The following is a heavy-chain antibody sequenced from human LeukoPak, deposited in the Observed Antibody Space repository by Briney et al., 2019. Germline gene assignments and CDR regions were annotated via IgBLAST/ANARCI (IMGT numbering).Heavy chain of an antibody. CDR2: ISGSGDTT. J-gene: IGHJ4*02. CDR3: AKRRD. Sequence: PGGSLRLSCAASGFTFDNYGMSWVRQAPGKGLGWVSSISGSGDTTYYADSVKGRFTISRDNSKNTLYLQMNSLRAEDTAVYYCAKRRDWGQGTLVTVSS. CDR1: GFTFDNYG. V-gene: IGHV3-23*01.